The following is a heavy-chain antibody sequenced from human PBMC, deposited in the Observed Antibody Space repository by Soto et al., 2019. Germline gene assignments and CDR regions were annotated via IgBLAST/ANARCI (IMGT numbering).Heavy chain of an antibody. CDR1: GFTVSSNY. Sequence: GGSLRLSCAASGFTVSSNYMRWVRQAPGKGLEWVSVIYSGGSTYYADSVRGRFTISRDNSKNTLYLQMKSLRAEDTAVYYWARDPPATRHGMDVWGQGTAVTVSS. CDR3: ARDPPATRHGMDV. J-gene: IGHJ6*02. CDR2: IYSGGST. V-gene: IGHV3-53*01.